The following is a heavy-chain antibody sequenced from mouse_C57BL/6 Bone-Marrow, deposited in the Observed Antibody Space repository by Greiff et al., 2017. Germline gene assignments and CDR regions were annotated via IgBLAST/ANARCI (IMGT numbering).Heavy chain of an antibody. D-gene: IGHD2-2*01. CDR3: ARVGDYGYDEGYFDV. Sequence: VQLVESGAELARPGASVKLSCKASGYTFTSYGISWVKQRTGQGLEWIGEIYPRSGNTYYNEKFKGKATLTADKSSSTAYMELRSLTSEDSAVYFCARVGDYGYDEGYFDVWGTGTTVTVSS. CDR1: GYTFTSYG. CDR2: IYPRSGNT. J-gene: IGHJ1*03. V-gene: IGHV1-81*01.